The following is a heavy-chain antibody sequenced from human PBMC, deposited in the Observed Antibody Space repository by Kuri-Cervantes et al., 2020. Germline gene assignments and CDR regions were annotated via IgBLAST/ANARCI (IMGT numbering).Heavy chain of an antibody. Sequence: GSLRLSCAVYGGSFSGYYWSWIRQPPGKGLEWIGEINHSGSTNYNPSLKSRVTISVDTSKNQFSLKLSSVTAADTAVYYCARDQLLWFGENNWFDPWGQGTLVTVSS. CDR1: GGSFSGYY. CDR2: INHSGST. V-gene: IGHV4-34*01. CDR3: ARDQLLWFGENNWFDP. J-gene: IGHJ5*02. D-gene: IGHD3-10*01.